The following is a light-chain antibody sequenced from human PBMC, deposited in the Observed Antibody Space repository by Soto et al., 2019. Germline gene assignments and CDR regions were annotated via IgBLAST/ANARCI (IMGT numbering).Light chain of an antibody. Sequence: DIQMTQSPSSLSASVGDRVTVTCRTSQNIYNYLNWYQQKPGRAPKLLIYDASNLEAGVPSRFRGSGSGTDFTFTISRLQPEDIATYYCQQYENLPTFGQRTRLEIK. V-gene: IGKV1-33*01. CDR3: QQYENLPT. CDR2: DAS. J-gene: IGKJ5*01. CDR1: QNIYNY.